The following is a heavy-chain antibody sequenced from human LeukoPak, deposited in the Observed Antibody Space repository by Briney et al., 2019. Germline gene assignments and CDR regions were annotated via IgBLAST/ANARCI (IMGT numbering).Heavy chain of an antibody. CDR3: ARGYYYDSSGYYYVPFDY. CDR2: IIPIFGTA. CDR1: GATFSSYA. V-gene: IGHV1-69*13. D-gene: IGHD3-22*01. J-gene: IGHJ4*02. Sequence: GASVKLSCKASGATFSSYAISWVRQAPGQGLEWMGRIIPIFGTANYAQKFQGRVTITADESTSTAYMELSSLRSEDTAVYYCARGYYYDSSGYYYVPFDYWGQGTLVTVSS.